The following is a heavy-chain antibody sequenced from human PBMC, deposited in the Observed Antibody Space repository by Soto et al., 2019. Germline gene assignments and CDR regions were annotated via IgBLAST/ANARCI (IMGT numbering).Heavy chain of an antibody. Sequence: QVQLQQWGAGLLKPSETLSLTCAVYGGSFSGYYWSWIRQPPGKGLEWIGEINHSGSTNYNPSLKSRVTISVDTSKNQFSLKLSSVTAADTAVSYCASRSSSPNNWFDPWGQGTLVTVSS. D-gene: IGHD6-6*01. CDR1: GGSFSGYY. V-gene: IGHV4-34*01. CDR2: INHSGST. CDR3: ASRSSSPNNWFDP. J-gene: IGHJ5*02.